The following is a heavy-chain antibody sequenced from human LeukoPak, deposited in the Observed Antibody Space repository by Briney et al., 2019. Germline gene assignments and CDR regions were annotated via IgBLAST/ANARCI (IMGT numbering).Heavy chain of an antibody. CDR3: AIVQNYYDSSGYPRYAFDI. J-gene: IGHJ3*02. D-gene: IGHD3-22*01. V-gene: IGHV4-59*01. Sequence: PSETLSLTCTVSGGSISSYYWSWIRQPPGKGLEWIGYIYYSGSTNYNPSLKSRVTISVDTSKNQFSLKLSSVTAADTAVYYCAIVQNYYDSSGYPRYAFDIWGQGTMVTVSS. CDR1: GGSISSYY. CDR2: IYYSGST.